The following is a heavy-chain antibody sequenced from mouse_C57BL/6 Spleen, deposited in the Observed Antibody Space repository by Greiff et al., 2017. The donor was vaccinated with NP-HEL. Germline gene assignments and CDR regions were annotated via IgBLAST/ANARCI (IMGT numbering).Heavy chain of an antibody. V-gene: IGHV1-52*01. CDR1: GYTFTSYW. D-gene: IGHD1-1*01. Sequence: QVQLQQSGAELVRPGSSVKLSCKASGYTFTSYWMHWVKQRPIQGLEWIGNIDPSDSETHYNQKFKDKATLTVDKSSSTAYMQLSSLTSEDSAVYYCARGHYYGSSHWYFDVWGTGTTVTVSS. CDR3: ARGHYYGSSHWYFDV. J-gene: IGHJ1*03. CDR2: IDPSDSET.